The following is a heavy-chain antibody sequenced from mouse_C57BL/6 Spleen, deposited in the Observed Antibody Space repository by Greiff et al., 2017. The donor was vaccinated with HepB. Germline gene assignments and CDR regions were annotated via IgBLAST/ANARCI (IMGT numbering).Heavy chain of an antibody. CDR1: GFTFSNYW. CDR3: TDGPFAY. CDR2: IRLSSDNYAT. Sequence: EVKLEESGGGFVQPGGSMKLSCVASGFTFSNYWMNWVRQTPEKGLEWVAQIRLSSDNYATHYAVSVKATFTISRDDSKNSVYLQMNNLRAEDTGIYYCTDGPFAYWGQGTLVTVSA. J-gene: IGHJ3*01. V-gene: IGHV6-3*01.